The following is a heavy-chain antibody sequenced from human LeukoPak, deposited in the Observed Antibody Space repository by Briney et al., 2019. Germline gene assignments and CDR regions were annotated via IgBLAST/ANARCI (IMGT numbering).Heavy chain of an antibody. D-gene: IGHD1-26*01. CDR2: FDSEDGET. CDR1: GYTLTELS. V-gene: IGHV1-24*01. CDR3: ATVGATRSPFDY. J-gene: IGHJ4*02. Sequence: GASVKVSCKVSGYTLTELSMHWVRQAPGKGLEWMGGFDSEDGETIYAQKFQGRVTMTEDTSTDTAYMELSSLRSEDTAVYYCATVGATRSPFDYWGQGTLVTVSS.